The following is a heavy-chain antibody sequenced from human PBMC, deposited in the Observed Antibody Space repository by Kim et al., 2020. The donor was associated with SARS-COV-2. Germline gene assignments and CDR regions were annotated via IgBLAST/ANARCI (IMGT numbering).Heavy chain of an antibody. V-gene: IGHV1-2*02. CDR2: INPNSGGT. Sequence: ASVKVSCKASGYTFTGYYMHWVRQAPGQGLEWMGWINPNSGGTNYAQKFQGRVTMTRDTSISTAYMELSRLRSDDTAVYYCARDSTDNIVLMVYAPTADAFDIWGQGTMVTVSS. J-gene: IGHJ3*02. CDR3: ARDSTDNIVLMVYAPTADAFDI. CDR1: GYTFTGYY. D-gene: IGHD2-8*01.